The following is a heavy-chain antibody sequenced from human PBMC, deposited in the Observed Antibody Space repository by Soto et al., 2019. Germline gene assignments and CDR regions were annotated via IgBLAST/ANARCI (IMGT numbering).Heavy chain of an antibody. D-gene: IGHD5-12*01. CDR3: APDPRYTGYANRGRFEP. CDR1: GGTLRNNA. V-gene: IGHV1-69*06. Sequence: QVQLVQSGAEVKTPGSSVRVSCKASGGTLRNNAITWVRQAPGQGLEWMGEIIPIFGTTKFAEKFQGRVSITAATSKYTMYMDLSSLTSEDTAVYYCAPDPRYTGYANRGRFEPWGQGTLVTVSS. J-gene: IGHJ5*02. CDR2: IIPIFGTT.